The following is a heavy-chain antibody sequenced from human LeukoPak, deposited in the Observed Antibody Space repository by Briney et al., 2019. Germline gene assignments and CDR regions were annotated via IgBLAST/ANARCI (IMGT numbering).Heavy chain of an antibody. CDR1: GGSISSYY. J-gene: IGHJ5*02. Sequence: SETLSLTCTVSGGSISSYYWSWIRQPPGKGLEWIGYIYYSGSTYYNPSLKSRVTISVDTSKNQFSLKLSSVTAADTAVYYCAREGLQPNWFDPWGQGTLVTVSS. CDR3: AREGLQPNWFDP. D-gene: IGHD2-15*01. CDR2: IYYSGST. V-gene: IGHV4-59*12.